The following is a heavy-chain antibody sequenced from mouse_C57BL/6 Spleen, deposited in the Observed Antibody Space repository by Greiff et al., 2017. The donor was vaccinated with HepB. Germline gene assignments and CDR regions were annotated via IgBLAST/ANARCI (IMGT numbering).Heavy chain of an antibody. Sequence: VQLQQSGAELARPGASVKLSCTASGYTFTSYGISWVKQRTGQGLEWIGEIYPRSGNTYYNEKFKGKATLTADKSSSTAYMELRSLTSEDSAVYVCARGDYGSSSFAYWGQGTLVTVSA. CDR1: GYTFTSYG. J-gene: IGHJ3*01. CDR3: ARGDYGSSSFAY. V-gene: IGHV1-81*01. D-gene: IGHD1-1*01. CDR2: IYPRSGNT.